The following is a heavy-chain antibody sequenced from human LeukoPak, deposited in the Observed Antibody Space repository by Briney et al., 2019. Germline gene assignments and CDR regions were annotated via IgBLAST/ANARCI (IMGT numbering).Heavy chain of an antibody. D-gene: IGHD3-10*01. J-gene: IGHJ4*02. CDR3: AKDLRTYYYGSGSFDY. CDR1: GFTLSTYA. V-gene: IGHV3-30-3*01. CDR2: ISYAGSNK. Sequence: GGSLRLSCAASGFTLSTYAMHWVRQAPGKGLEWVAVISYAGSNKYYADSVKGRFTISRDNSKNTLFLQMNSLRAEDTAVYYCAKDLRTYYYGSGSFDYWGQGTLVTVSS.